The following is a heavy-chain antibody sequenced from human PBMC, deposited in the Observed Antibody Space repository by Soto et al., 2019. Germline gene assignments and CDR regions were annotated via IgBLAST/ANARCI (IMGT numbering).Heavy chain of an antibody. CDR3: ASTPPFVATTIDYFDY. V-gene: IGHV4-39*01. D-gene: IGHD5-12*01. CDR1: GGSISSSSYY. Sequence: SETLSLTCTVSGGSISSSSYYWGWIRQPPGKGLEWIGSIYYSGSTYYNPSLKSRVTISVDTSKNQFSLKLSSVTAADTAVYYCASTPPFVATTIDYFDYWGQGTLVTVSS. J-gene: IGHJ4*02. CDR2: IYYSGST.